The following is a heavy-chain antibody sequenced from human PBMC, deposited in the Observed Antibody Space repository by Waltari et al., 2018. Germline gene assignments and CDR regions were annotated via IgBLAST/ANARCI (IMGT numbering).Heavy chain of an antibody. CDR2: VYISGHT. V-gene: IGHV4-4*07. Sequence: QVQLQESGPGLVKPSETLSLTCRVSGGPISNFYWTWVRQSAGKGLEWIGRVYISGHTSYNPSLESRVTMSLDTSSNEFSLKLRFVTAADTGVYFCARSGDFGDYDAWGQGTLVTVS. D-gene: IGHD2-21*02. J-gene: IGHJ5*02. CDR3: ARSGDFGDYDA. CDR1: GGPISNFY.